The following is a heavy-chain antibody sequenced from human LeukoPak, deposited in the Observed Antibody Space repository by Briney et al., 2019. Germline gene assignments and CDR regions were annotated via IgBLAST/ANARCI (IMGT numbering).Heavy chain of an antibody. CDR1: GFTFSSYG. V-gene: IGHV3-30*18. CDR3: AKDVPEHSSVLLQDYGGFDY. J-gene: IGHJ4*02. D-gene: IGHD6-19*01. Sequence: PGGSLRLSCAASGFTFSSYGINWVRQAPGKGLEWVAVISYDGSNKYYADSVKGRFTISRDNSKNTLYLQMNSLRAEDAAVYYCAKDVPEHSSVLLQDYGGFDYWGQGTLVTVSS. CDR2: ISYDGSNK.